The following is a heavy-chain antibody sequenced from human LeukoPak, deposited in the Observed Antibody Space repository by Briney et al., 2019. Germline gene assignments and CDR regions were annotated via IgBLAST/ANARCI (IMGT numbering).Heavy chain of an antibody. CDR2: INHSGST. V-gene: IGHV4-34*01. J-gene: IGHJ1*01. D-gene: IGHD6-19*01. CDR1: GGSISSYY. Sequence: PSETLSLTCTVSGGSISSYYWSWIRQPPGKGLEWIGEINHSGSTNYNPSLKSRVTISVDTSKNQFSLKLSSVTAADTAVYYCARVHPRGSGWYRRYFQHWGQGTLVTVSS. CDR3: ARVHPRGSGWYRRYFQH.